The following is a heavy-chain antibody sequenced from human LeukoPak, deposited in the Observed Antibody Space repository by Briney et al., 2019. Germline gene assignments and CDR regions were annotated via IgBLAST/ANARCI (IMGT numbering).Heavy chain of an antibody. J-gene: IGHJ5*02. D-gene: IGHD5-12*01. V-gene: IGHV4-59*01. CDR1: GGSISSYY. CDR2: IYYSGST. CDR3: GRGWINWFDP. Sequence: PSETLSLTCTVSGGSISSYYWSWIRQPPGKGLEWIGYIYYSGSTNYNPSLKSRVTISVDTSKNQFSLKLSSVTAADTAVYYCGRGWINWFDPWGQGTLVSVSS.